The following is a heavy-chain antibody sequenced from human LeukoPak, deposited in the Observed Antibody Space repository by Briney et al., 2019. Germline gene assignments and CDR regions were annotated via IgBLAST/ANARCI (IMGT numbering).Heavy chain of an antibody. Sequence: GGSLRLSCAASGFTFDDYAMHWVRQAPGKGLEWVSAISGSGGSTYYADSVKGRFTISRDNAKNSLYLQMNSLRAEDTAVYYCARLAGGYYDSSGYPKAYYYYYYYMDVWGKGTTVTVSS. D-gene: IGHD3-22*01. CDR2: ISGSGGST. CDR3: ARLAGGYYDSSGYPKAYYYYYYYMDV. J-gene: IGHJ6*03. CDR1: GFTFDDYA. V-gene: IGHV3-23*01.